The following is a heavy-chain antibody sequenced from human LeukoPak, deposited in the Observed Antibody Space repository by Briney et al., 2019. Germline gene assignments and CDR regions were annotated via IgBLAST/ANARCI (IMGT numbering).Heavy chain of an antibody. CDR3: AKDWFGGSGGPFDY. CDR1: GFTFSNNG. D-gene: IGHD3-10*01. CDR2: ISGSGGST. V-gene: IGHV3-23*01. J-gene: IGHJ4*02. Sequence: GGSLRLSCEASGFTFSNNGMHWVRQAPGKGLEWVSAISGSGGSTYYADSVKGRFTISRDNSKNTLYLQMNSLRAEDTAVYYCAKDWFGGSGGPFDYWGQGTLVTVSS.